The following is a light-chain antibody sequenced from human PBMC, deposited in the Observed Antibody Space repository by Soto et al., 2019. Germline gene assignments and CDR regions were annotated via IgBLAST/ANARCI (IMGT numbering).Light chain of an antibody. V-gene: IGKV1-5*01. CDR3: QQYEPYQLN. Sequence: DIQMTQTPSTLSASVGDRVTITCRASQSISNWLAWYQQKPGKVPKFLIYDASTLESGVTSRFSGSASGTEFTLTINGLQPDDFATYYCQQYEPYQLNFGGATKVDI. CDR1: QSISNW. CDR2: DAS. J-gene: IGKJ4*01.